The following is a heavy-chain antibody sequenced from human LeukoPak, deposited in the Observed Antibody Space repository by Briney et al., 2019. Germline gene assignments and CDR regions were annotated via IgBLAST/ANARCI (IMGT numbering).Heavy chain of an antibody. J-gene: IGHJ6*03. Sequence: SETQSLTCTVSGGSISSSSYYWGWIRQPPGKGLEWIGYIYYSGSTNYNPSLKSRVTISVDTSKNQFSLKLSSVTAADTAVYYCARGVHIAAAYYYYYYMDVWGKGTTVTVSS. CDR2: IYYSGST. D-gene: IGHD6-13*01. CDR1: GGSISSSSYY. CDR3: ARGVHIAAAYYYYYYMDV. V-gene: IGHV4-61*05.